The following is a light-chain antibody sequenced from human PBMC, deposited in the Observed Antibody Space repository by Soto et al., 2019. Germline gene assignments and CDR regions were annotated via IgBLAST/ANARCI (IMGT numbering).Light chain of an antibody. CDR3: QQLNSYPLT. Sequence: DIQMTQSPSSLSASVGDRVTVTCRTSQNIYNYLNWYQQKPGKAPKLLIYAASSVQSGVPLRFSGSGSGTDFTLTISSLQPEDFATYYCQQLNSYPLTFGGGTRLEIK. V-gene: IGKV1-17*01. CDR2: AAS. J-gene: IGKJ5*01. CDR1: QNIYNY.